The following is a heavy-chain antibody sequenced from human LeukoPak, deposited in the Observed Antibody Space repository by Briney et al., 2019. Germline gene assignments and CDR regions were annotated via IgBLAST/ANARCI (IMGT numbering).Heavy chain of an antibody. V-gene: IGHV1-69*05. CDR3: ARVRDGYNDAYDI. CDR2: IIPIFGTA. J-gene: IGHJ3*02. D-gene: IGHD5-24*01. Sequence: SVKVSCKASGGTFSSYAISWVRQAPGQGLEWMGGIIPIFGTANYAQKFQGRVTMTRDTSTSTVYMELSSLKSEDTAVHYCARVRDGYNDAYDIWGQGTMVTVSS. CDR1: GGTFSSYA.